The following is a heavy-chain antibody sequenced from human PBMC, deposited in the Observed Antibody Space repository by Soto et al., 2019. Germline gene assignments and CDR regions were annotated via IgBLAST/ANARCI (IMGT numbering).Heavy chain of an antibody. CDR3: ARGSGTTYYYDSRGYYRYFDY. D-gene: IGHD3-22*01. J-gene: IGHJ4*02. CDR2: INHSGST. Sequence: SETLSLTCAVYGGSFSGYYWSWIRQPPGKGLEWIGEINHSGSTNYNPSLKSRVTISVDTSKNQFSLKLSSVTAADTAVYYCARGSGTTYYYDSRGYYRYFDYWGQGTLVT. V-gene: IGHV4-34*01. CDR1: GGSFSGYY.